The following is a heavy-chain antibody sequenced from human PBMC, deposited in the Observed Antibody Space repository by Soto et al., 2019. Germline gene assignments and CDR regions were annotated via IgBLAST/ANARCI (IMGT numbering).Heavy chain of an antibody. J-gene: IGHJ5*02. Sequence: TSQIMSHSGTVSDTSMGGHFWSWMRQPPGKGLEWIGYGYYSGSTLYNPSLKSRVTISLDTSKNHFSLRLNSVTSADTAVYYCARGVYLSLVRTGWFDPWGQGTLVTVSS. CDR2: GYYSGST. CDR1: DTSMGGHF. V-gene: IGHV4-59*11. D-gene: IGHD3-10*01. CDR3: ARGVYLSLVRTGWFDP.